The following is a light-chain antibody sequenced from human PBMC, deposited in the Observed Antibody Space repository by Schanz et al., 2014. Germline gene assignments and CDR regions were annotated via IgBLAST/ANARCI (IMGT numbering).Light chain of an antibody. CDR2: AAS. CDR1: QDISNY. CDR3: QQLNSQFT. Sequence: DIQMTQSPSSLSASVGDRVTITCQASQDISNYLNWYQQKPGKAPKLLIYAASTLQSGVPSRFSGSGSGTDFTLTISSLQPEDFATYYCQQLNSQFTFGPGTKVDIK. J-gene: IGKJ3*01. V-gene: IGKV1-9*01.